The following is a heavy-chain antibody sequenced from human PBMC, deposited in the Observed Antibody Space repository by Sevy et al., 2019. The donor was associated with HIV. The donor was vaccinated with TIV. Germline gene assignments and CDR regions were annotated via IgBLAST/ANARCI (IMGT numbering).Heavy chain of an antibody. V-gene: IGHV3-23*01. CDR1: GFIFRSYA. D-gene: IGHD2-15*01. CDR2: ISGSGGST. Sequence: GGSLRLSCAASGFIFRSYAMSWVRQAPGKGLEWVSGISGSGGSTYYADSVKGRFTISRDNFKNTLYLQMNSLRAEDTAVYYCAKAGGTKDGMDVWGQGTTVTVSS. CDR3: AKAGGTKDGMDV. J-gene: IGHJ6*02.